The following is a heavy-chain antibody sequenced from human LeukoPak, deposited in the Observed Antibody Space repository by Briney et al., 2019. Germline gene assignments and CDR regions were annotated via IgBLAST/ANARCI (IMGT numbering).Heavy chain of an antibody. J-gene: IGHJ4*02. D-gene: IGHD6-19*01. Sequence: NTSETLSLTCTVSGGSVIITSYYWGWIRQPPGKGPEWIASIDYSGSTYYNPSLKSRVTISVDTSKNQFSLRLSSVTAADTAVYYCARPAGSGWSSPFDYWGQGTLVTVSS. CDR1: GGSVIITSYY. CDR3: ARPAGSGWSSPFDY. V-gene: IGHV4-39*01. CDR2: IDYSGST.